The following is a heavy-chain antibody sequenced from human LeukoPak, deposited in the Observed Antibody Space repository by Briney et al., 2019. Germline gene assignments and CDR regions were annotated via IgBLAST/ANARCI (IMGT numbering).Heavy chain of an antibody. J-gene: IGHJ4*02. CDR1: PYSISSGYY. Sequence: TSETLSLTCAVSPYSISSGYYWGWIRQPPGKGLEWIGSVYYSGSTYYNPSLKSRVTISVDTSDKQFSLRLTSVTAADTAVYYCARFAGHLSYEYFFDYWGQGVLVAVSS. V-gene: IGHV4-38-2*01. CDR2: VYYSGST. CDR3: ARFAGHLSYEYFFDY. D-gene: IGHD2/OR15-2a*01.